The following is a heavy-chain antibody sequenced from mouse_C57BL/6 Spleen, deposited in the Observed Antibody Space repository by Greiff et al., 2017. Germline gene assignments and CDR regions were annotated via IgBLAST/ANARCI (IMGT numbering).Heavy chain of an antibody. CDR3: ARNYGSSWFAY. D-gene: IGHD1-1*01. CDR2: IYPGSGGT. J-gene: IGHJ3*01. V-gene: IGHV1-72*01. CDR1: GYTFTSYW. Sequence: QVQLQQPGAELVKPGASVKLSCKASGYTFTSYWMHWVKQRPGRGLEWIGWIYPGSGGTKYNEKFKSKATLTADKPSSTAYMQLCSLTSEYSAVDYDARNYGSSWFAYWGQGTRVTVSA.